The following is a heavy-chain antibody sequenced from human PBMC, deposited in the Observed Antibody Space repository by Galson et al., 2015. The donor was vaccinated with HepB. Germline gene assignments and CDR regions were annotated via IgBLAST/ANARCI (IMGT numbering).Heavy chain of an antibody. D-gene: IGHD6-13*01. J-gene: IGHJ2*01. CDR1: GFTFASYA. V-gene: IGHV3-23*01. Sequence: SLRLSCAASGFTFASYAMSWVRQAPGKGLEWVSAISGSDGSTYYADSVKGRFTISRDNSKNTLYLQLNSLRAEDTALYYCAKASNWYWGVPWYFDLWGRGTLVTVSS. CDR2: ISGSDGST. CDR3: AKASNWYWGVPWYFDL.